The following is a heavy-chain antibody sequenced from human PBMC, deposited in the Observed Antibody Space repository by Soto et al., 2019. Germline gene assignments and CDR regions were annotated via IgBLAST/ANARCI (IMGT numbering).Heavy chain of an antibody. CDR3: ARDRVVVAVTHGRFDP. Sequence: ASVKVSCKASGYTFTSYAMHWVRQAPGQRLEWMGWINAGNGNTKYSQKFQGRVTITRDTSASTAYMELSSLRSEDTAVYYCARDRVVVAVTHGRFDPWGQGTLVTVSS. J-gene: IGHJ5*02. D-gene: IGHD2-15*01. CDR1: GYTFTSYA. V-gene: IGHV1-3*01. CDR2: INAGNGNT.